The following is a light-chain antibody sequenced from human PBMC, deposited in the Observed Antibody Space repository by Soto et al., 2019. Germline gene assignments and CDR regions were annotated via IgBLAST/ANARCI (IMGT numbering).Light chain of an antibody. J-gene: IGLJ1*01. CDR1: SSDVGGYNY. V-gene: IGLV2-8*01. Sequence: QSVLTQHPSASGSPGQSVTISCTGASSDVGGYNYISWYQHHPGKAPKLMIYEVSQRPSGVPDRFSGSKSGNTASLTVSGLQAEDEADYYCTSYAGSNNRGVFGSGTKVTVL. CDR2: EVS. CDR3: TSYAGSNNRGV.